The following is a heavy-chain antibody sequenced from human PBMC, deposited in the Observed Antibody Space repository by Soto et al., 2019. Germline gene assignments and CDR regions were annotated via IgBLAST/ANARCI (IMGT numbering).Heavy chain of an antibody. Sequence: LETLSLTCTVSGGSISGYYGRWIRQPPGKGLEWIGYIYYSGSTNYNPSLKSRVTISVDTSKNQFSLKLSSVTAADTAVYYCSRGADVGGVFMHAFDIWGKGTLVTVTS. J-gene: IGHJ3*02. D-gene: IGHD3-3*01. V-gene: IGHV4-59*01. CDR1: GGSISGYY. CDR2: IYYSGST. CDR3: SRGADVGGVFMHAFDI.